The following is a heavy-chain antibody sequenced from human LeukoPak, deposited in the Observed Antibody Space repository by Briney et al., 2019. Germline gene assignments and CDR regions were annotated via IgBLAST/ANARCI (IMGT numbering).Heavy chain of an antibody. Sequence: PSETLSLTCTVSGGSISSYYWSWIRQPPGKGLEWIGYIYYSGSTNYNPSLKSRVTISVDTSKNQFSLKLSSVTAADTAVYYCASGGGYCSGGSCSAFDIWGQGTMVTVSS. D-gene: IGHD2-15*01. CDR1: GGSISSYY. V-gene: IGHV4-59*01. J-gene: IGHJ3*02. CDR3: ASGGGYCSGGSCSAFDI. CDR2: IYYSGST.